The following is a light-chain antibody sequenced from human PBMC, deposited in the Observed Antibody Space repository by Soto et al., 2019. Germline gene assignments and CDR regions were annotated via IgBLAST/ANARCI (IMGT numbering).Light chain of an antibody. CDR2: DVR. J-gene: IGLJ1*01. CDR3: SSYTTISTYV. CDR1: SSDGGGYNY. Sequence: QSVLTQPASVSGSPGQSITISCTGTSSDGGGYNYVSWYQQHPGKAPKLMIYDVRNRPSGVSNRFSGSKSVNTASLTISGLQAEDEADYSCSSYTTISTYVFGTGTKVPVL. V-gene: IGLV2-14*01.